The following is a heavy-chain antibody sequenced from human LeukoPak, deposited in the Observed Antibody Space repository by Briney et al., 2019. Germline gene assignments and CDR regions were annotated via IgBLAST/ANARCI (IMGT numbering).Heavy chain of an antibody. V-gene: IGHV4-59*08. D-gene: IGHD2-2*01. CDR3: ARLPVGYCSSTSCMPN. CDR2: IYYSGST. CDR1: GGSLSSYY. Sequence: SETLSLTCTVSGGSLSSYYWSWIRQPPGKGVEWIGYIYYSGSTNYNPSLKSRVTISVDTSKNQFSLKLSSVTAADTAVYYCARLPVGYCSSTSCMPNWGQGTLVTVSS. J-gene: IGHJ4*02.